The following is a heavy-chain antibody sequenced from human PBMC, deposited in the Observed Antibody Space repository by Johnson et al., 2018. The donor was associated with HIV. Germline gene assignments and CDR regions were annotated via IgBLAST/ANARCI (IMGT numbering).Heavy chain of an antibody. V-gene: IGHV3-66*01. CDR1: GFSVSNNY. D-gene: IGHD3-22*01. J-gene: IGHJ3*02. CDR3: ASKIVVVPGGVGTFDI. Sequence: VQLVESGGGLVQPGGSLRLSCAASGFSVSNNYMSWVRQAPGKGLEWVSVIYSGGRTYYADSVKGRFTISRDNSRNTLYLQMNSLRAEDTAVYYCASKIVVVPGGVGTFDIWGQGTMVTVSS. CDR2: IYSGGRT.